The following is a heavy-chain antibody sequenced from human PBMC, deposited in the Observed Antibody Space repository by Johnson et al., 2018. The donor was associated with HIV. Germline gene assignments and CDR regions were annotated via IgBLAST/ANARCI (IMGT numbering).Heavy chain of an antibody. CDR2: ISYDGSNK. CDR3: ARVGPGGGATIPPSAFDI. J-gene: IGHJ3*02. Sequence: QVQLVESGGGLVQPGGSLRLSCAASGFTFSSYAMHWVRQAPGKGLEWVAVISYDGSNKYYADSVKGRFTISRDNAKNSLYLQMNSLRAEDTAVYYCARVGPGGGATIPPSAFDIWGQGTMVTVSS. D-gene: IGHD1-26*01. V-gene: IGHV3-30-3*01. CDR1: GFTFSSYA.